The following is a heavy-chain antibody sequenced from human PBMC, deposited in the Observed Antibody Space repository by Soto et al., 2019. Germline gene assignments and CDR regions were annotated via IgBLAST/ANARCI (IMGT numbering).Heavy chain of an antibody. Sequence: QVQLVQSGAEVKKPGASVKVSCKASGYTFTGYYMHWVRQAPGQGLEWMGWINPNSGGTNYAQKFQGRVTMTRDTSISTAYMELSRLRSDDTAVYYCARVVQTYYYDSSGEKFDYWGQGTLVTVSS. CDR2: INPNSGGT. V-gene: IGHV1-2*02. CDR3: ARVVQTYYYDSSGEKFDY. D-gene: IGHD3-22*01. J-gene: IGHJ4*02. CDR1: GYTFTGYY.